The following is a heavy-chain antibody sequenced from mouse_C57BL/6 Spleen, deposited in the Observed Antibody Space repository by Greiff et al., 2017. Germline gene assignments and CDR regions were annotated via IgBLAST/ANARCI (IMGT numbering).Heavy chain of an antibody. CDR1: GFPFTDYY. J-gene: IGHJ1*03. D-gene: IGHD2-4*01. V-gene: IGHV7-4*01. Sequence: EVKLMESGGGLVQPGASLRLSCAASGFPFTDYYMSWVRQPPGKAPEWLALIRNKANGYTTAYTASFQGRFTISRDNSKNILYLQMHTLRAEDRATYYCVKAVSPFAYDYGAWYCDVWGTGTTVTVCS. CDR3: VKAVSPFAYDYGAWYCDV. CDR2: IRNKANGYTT.